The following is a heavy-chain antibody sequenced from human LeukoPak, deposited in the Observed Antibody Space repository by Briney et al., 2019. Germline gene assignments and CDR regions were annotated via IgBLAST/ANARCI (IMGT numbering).Heavy chain of an antibody. J-gene: IGHJ5*02. CDR1: GYSISSGYY. V-gene: IGHV4-38-2*02. CDR2: IYHSGST. CDR3: ARYSGCSGGSCYSFVWFDP. D-gene: IGHD2-15*01. Sequence: PSETLSLTCTVSGYSISSGYYWGWIRQPPGKGLEWIGSIYHSGSTYYNPSLKSRVTISVDTSKNQFSLKLSSVTAADTAVYYCARYSGCSGGSCYSFVWFDPWGQGTLVTVSS.